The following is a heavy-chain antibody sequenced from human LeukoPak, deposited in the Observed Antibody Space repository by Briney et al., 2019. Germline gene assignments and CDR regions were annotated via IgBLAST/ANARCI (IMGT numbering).Heavy chain of an antibody. D-gene: IGHD3-10*01. Sequence: SETLSLTCAVYGGSFSGYYWSWIRQPPGKGLEWIGGINHSGSTNYNPSLKSRVTISVDTSKNQFSLKLSSVTAADTAVYYCARATYYYGSGALRFYYYGMDVWGQGTTVTVSS. CDR3: ARATYYYGSGALRFYYYGMDV. J-gene: IGHJ6*02. CDR1: GGSFSGYY. CDR2: INHSGST. V-gene: IGHV4-34*01.